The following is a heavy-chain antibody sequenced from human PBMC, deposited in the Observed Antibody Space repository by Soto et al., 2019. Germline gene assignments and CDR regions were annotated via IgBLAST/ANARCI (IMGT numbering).Heavy chain of an antibody. Sequence: PGGSLRLSCAASGFTFSGYAMHWVRQAPGKGLEWLAVMSYDEINTYYADSVKGRFTISRDDSKNTLYLQMNSLTDDDTAVYYCARVRWYGGHKDEDYYHYYGMDLWGHGTTVIVSS. CDR3: ARVRWYGGHKDEDYYHYYGMDL. CDR2: MSYDEINT. D-gene: IGHD1-26*01. V-gene: IGHV3-30-3*01. J-gene: IGHJ6*02. CDR1: GFTFSGYA.